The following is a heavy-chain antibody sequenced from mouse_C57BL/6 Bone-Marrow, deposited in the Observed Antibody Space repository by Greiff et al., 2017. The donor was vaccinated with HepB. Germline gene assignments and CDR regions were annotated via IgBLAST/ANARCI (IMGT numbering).Heavy chain of an antibody. CDR3: TRSLITTFAY. CDR1: GYTFTDYY. Sequence: EVQLQQSGPVLVKPGASVKMSCKASGYTFTDYYMNWVKQSHGKSLEWIGVINPYNGDTSYNQKFKGKAKLTAVTSASTAYMELSSLTNEDSAVYYCTRSLITTFAYWGQGTLVTVSA. D-gene: IGHD1-1*01. V-gene: IGHV1-19*01. J-gene: IGHJ3*01. CDR2: INPYNGDT.